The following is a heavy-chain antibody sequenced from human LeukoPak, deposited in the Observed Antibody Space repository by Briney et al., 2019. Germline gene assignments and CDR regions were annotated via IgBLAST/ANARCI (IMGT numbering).Heavy chain of an antibody. Sequence: GGSLRLSCAASGFTFSSYAMSWVRQAPGKGLEWVSAISGSGGSTYYADSVKGRFTISRDNSKNTLYLQMNSPRAEDTAVYYCAKIQYYDFWSGYYAPYYYGMDVWGQGTTVTVSS. CDR3: AKIQYYDFWSGYYAPYYYGMDV. V-gene: IGHV3-23*01. D-gene: IGHD3-3*01. CDR2: ISGSGGST. CDR1: GFTFSSYA. J-gene: IGHJ6*02.